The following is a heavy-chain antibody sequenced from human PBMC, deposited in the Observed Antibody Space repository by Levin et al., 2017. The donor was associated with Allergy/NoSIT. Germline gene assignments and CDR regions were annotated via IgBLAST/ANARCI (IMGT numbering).Heavy chain of an antibody. Sequence: GSLRLSCAVYGESFSGYYWSWIRQPPGKGLEWIGEINHSGSTNYNPSLKSRVTMSVDTSKNQFSLTLNSVTAADTAVYYCARAFYYGSGNGGDYFDYWGQGTLVTVSS. CDR2: INHSGST. CDR1: GESFSGYY. D-gene: IGHD3-10*01. V-gene: IGHV4-34*01. CDR3: ARAFYYGSGNGGDYFDY. J-gene: IGHJ4*02.